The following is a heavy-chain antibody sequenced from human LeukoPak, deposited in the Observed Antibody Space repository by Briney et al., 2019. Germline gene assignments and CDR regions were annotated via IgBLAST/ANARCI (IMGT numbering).Heavy chain of an antibody. CDR3: SRESGAFCPFGY. J-gene: IGHJ4*02. CDR2: ISLSGQT. V-gene: IGHV4/OR15-8*02. D-gene: IGHD1-26*01. CDR1: GGSIRSTNW. Sequence: SETLSLTCGVSGGSIRSTNWWSFVRQPPRQGLEWIGEISLSGQTNFNPSLNGRVTMSLDESRNQLSLKLTSMTAADTAIYYCSRESGAFCPFGYWGQGTLVIVPP.